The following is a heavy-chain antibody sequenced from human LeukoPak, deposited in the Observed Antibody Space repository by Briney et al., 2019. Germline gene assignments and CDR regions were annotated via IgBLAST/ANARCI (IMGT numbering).Heavy chain of an antibody. D-gene: IGHD5-12*01. V-gene: IGHV3-30*18. Sequence: GGSLRLSCAASGFTFSSYGMHWVRQAPGKGLEWVAVISYDGSNKYYADSVKGRFTISRDNSKNTLYLQVNSLRAEDTAVYYCAKDKVSGYTLTHYYYYGMDVWGQGTTVTVSS. CDR2: ISYDGSNK. J-gene: IGHJ6*02. CDR1: GFTFSSYG. CDR3: AKDKVSGYTLTHYYYYGMDV.